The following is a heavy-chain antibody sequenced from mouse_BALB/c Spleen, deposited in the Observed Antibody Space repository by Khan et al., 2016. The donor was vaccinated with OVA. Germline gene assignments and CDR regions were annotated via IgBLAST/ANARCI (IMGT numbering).Heavy chain of an antibody. CDR1: GYSITSDYA. V-gene: IGHV3-2*02. D-gene: IGHD1-1*01. J-gene: IGHJ2*01. CDR2: ISYSGRT. CDR3: ARSVTSTTLVASGLEY. Sequence: EVQLQESGPGLVKPSQSLSLTCTVTGYSITSDYAWNWIRQFPGNKLEWMGYISYSGRTSYNPSLKSRISITRDTSKNQFFLQLNSVTTEDSATFYCARSVTSTTLVASGLEYWGQGTTRTVSA.